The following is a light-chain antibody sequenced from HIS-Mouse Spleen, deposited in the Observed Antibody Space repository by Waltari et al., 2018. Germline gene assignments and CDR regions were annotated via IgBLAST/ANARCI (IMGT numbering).Light chain of an antibody. J-gene: IGLJ1*01. CDR2: GKN. CDR1: SLRSYH. CDR3: NSRDSSGNHYV. Sequence: SSELTQDPAVSVALGQTARITCQGDSLRSYHASWYQQKPGQAPVLVIYGKNNRPSGIPDRFSGSSSGNTASLTITGAQAEDEADYYCNSRDSSGNHYVFGTGTKVTVL. V-gene: IGLV3-19*01.